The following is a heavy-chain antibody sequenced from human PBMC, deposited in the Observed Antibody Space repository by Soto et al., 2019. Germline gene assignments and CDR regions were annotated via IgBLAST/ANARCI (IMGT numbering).Heavy chain of an antibody. V-gene: IGHV3-21*01. D-gene: IGHD2-21*02. Sequence: PGGSLSLSCAASGFTFSSYSMNWVRQAPGKGLEWVSSISSSSSYIYYADSVKGRFTISRDNAKNSLYLQMNSLRAEDTAVYYCAGEPIVVVTAILHYFDYWGQGTLVTSP. CDR2: ISSSSSYI. CDR3: AGEPIVVVTAILHYFDY. CDR1: GFTFSSYS. J-gene: IGHJ4*02.